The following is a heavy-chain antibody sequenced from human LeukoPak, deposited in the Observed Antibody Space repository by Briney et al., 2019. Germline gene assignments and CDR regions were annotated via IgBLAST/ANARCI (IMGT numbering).Heavy chain of an antibody. Sequence: GGSLRLSCAASGFTFSSYSMNWVRQAPGKGLEWVSSISSSSSYIYYADSVKGRFTISRDNAKNTLYLQMNSLRAEDTAVYYCAKDHYYDSSGYYPFFDYWGQGTLVTVSS. D-gene: IGHD3-22*01. CDR1: GFTFSSYS. CDR2: ISSSSSYI. CDR3: AKDHYYDSSGYYPFFDY. V-gene: IGHV3-21*01. J-gene: IGHJ4*02.